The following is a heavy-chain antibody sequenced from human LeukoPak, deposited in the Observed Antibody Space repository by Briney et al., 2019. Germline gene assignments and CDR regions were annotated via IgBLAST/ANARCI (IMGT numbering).Heavy chain of an antibody. CDR3: ASQFYYGSGSYYYYYMDV. Sequence: SETLSLTCTVSGGSISSYYWSWIRQPPGKGLEWIGYIYYSGSTNYNPSLKSRVTISVDTSKNQFSLKLSSVTAADTAVYYCASQFYYGSGSYYYYYMDVWGKGTTVTVSS. D-gene: IGHD3-10*01. CDR2: IYYSGST. J-gene: IGHJ6*03. CDR1: GGSISSYY. V-gene: IGHV4-59*01.